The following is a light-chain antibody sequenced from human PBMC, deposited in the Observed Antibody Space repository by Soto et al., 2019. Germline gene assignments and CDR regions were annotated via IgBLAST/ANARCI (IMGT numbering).Light chain of an antibody. V-gene: IGKV1-33*01. J-gene: IGKJ2*01. CDR1: QDISIY. CDR2: DVS. CDR3: HQYNVVPPT. Sequence: DIQMSQSPSSLSASVGDRVTITCRASQDISIYLNWFQQKPGKAPKLLIYDVSNLEKGVPSRFTGSGSGTDFTLTINSLQPDEIATYYCHQYNVVPPTFGQGTRLEI.